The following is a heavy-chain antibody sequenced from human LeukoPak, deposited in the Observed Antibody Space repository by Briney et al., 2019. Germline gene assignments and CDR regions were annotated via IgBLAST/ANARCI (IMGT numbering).Heavy chain of an antibody. J-gene: IGHJ4*02. D-gene: IGHD4-17*01. CDR1: GGSFSGYY. Sequence: SETLSLTCAVYGGSFSGYYWSWIRQPPGKGLEWIGEINHSGSTNYNPSLKSRISLSGDTSKNQLSLKLSSVTAADTAIYYCASDPTTVTSVFDSWGQGILVTVSS. CDR3: ASDPTTVTSVFDS. V-gene: IGHV4-34*10. CDR2: INHSGST.